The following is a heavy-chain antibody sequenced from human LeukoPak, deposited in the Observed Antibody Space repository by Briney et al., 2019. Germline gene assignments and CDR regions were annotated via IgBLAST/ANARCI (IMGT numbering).Heavy chain of an antibody. CDR2: IIPIFGTA. J-gene: IGHJ6*02. Sequence: SVKVSCKASGGTFSSYAVSWVRQAPGQGLEWMGGIIPIFGTANYAQKLQGRVTMTTDTSTSTAYMELRSLRSEDTAVYYCATRRHRIVGGVYGYYHYYYGMDVWGQGTTVTVSS. D-gene: IGHD1-26*01. CDR3: ATRRHRIVGGVYGYYHYYYGMDV. V-gene: IGHV1-69*05. CDR1: GGTFSSYA.